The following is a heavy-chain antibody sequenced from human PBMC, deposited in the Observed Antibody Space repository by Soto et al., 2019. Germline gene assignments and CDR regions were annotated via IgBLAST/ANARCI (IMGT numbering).Heavy chain of an antibody. J-gene: IGHJ4*02. D-gene: IGHD3-16*01. Sequence: EPQLVESGGGLVQPGGSLRLSCATSGFTFDYYSMNWVRQAPGKGLEWVSGISGSGAFTFYAASVEGRFTISRESSKNMLYLQMNSLGVEATAIYYCAKDIYDFMGGSGRHCYTDSGGEGTVVNVSS. CDR3: AKDIYDFMGGSGRHCYTDS. CDR1: GFTFDYYS. CDR2: ISGSGAFT. V-gene: IGHV3-23*04.